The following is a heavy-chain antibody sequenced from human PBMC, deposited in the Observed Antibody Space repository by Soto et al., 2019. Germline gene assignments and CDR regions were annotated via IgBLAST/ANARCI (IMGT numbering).Heavy chain of an antibody. D-gene: IGHD5-12*01. V-gene: IGHV4-34*01. J-gene: IGHJ4*02. CDR3: ARSPPWAGWLRLAPFFDY. Sequence: SETLSLTCAVYGGSFSGYYWSWIRQPPGKGLEWIGEINHSGSTNYNPSLKSRVTISVDTSKNQFSLKLSSVTAADTAVYYCARSPPWAGWLRLAPFFDYWGQGTLVTVSS. CDR1: GGSFSGYY. CDR2: INHSGST.